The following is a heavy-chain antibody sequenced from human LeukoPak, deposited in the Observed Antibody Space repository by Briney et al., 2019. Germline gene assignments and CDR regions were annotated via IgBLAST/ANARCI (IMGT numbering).Heavy chain of an antibody. J-gene: IGHJ4*02. V-gene: IGHV3-30*02. CDR3: AKDPRSEAITYYFDY. Sequence: GGSLRLSCAVSGFTFSSYGMHWVRQAPGKGLEWLAFILYDGSDKYYADSVKGRFTISRDNSKNTLYLQMNSLITEDTAVYYCAKDPRSEAITYYFDYWGQGTLVTVSS. CDR1: GFTFSSYG. D-gene: IGHD1-14*01. CDR2: ILYDGSDK.